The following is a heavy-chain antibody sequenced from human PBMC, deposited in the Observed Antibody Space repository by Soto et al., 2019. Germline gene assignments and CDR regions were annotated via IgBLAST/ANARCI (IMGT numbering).Heavy chain of an antibody. CDR2: ISSSSNYI. CDR3: ARLSRSAFDI. D-gene: IGHD3-16*01. J-gene: IGHJ3*02. V-gene: IGHV3-21*01. CDR1: GFTFNTYS. Sequence: EVQLVESGGGLVKPGGSLRLSCAASGFTFNTYSMNWVRQTPGKGLEWVSSISSSSNYIYYADSVKGRFTISRDNAKNSLYLEMNSLRAEDTAVYYCARLSRSAFDIWGQGTMVSVSS.